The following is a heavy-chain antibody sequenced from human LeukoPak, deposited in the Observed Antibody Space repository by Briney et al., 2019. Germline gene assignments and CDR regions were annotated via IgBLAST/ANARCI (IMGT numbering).Heavy chain of an antibody. V-gene: IGHV3-30*02. CDR2: IQYDGSNK. J-gene: IGHJ4*02. Sequence: PGGSLRLSCAASGFTFSDYGIHWVRQAPGKGLAWVGFIQYDGSNKYYRDSVKGRFTISRDNSQNTVYLQMNSLRVDDTAVYYCAKDPSETGVHWGQGTLVTVSS. D-gene: IGHD3-9*01. CDR3: AKDPSETGVH. CDR1: GFTFSDYG.